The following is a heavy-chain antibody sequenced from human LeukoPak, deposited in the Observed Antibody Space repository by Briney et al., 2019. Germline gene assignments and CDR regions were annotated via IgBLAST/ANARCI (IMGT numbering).Heavy chain of an antibody. V-gene: IGHV3-30*03. J-gene: IGHJ4*02. D-gene: IGHD4-11*01. CDR1: GFTFSNYG. CDR3: ARGHSNYGDYFDY. Sequence: GGSLRLSCAVSGFTFSNYGVHWVRQAPGKGLEWVAVISYDGRNKYYADSVKGRFTISRDNAKSSLSLQMNSLRAEDTAVYYCARGHSNYGDYFDYWGQGTLVTVSS. CDR2: ISYDGRNK.